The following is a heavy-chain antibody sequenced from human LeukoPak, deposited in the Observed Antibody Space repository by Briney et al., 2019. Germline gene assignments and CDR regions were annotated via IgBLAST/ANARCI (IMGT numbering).Heavy chain of an antibody. J-gene: IGHJ5*02. V-gene: IGHV4-59*12. CDR3: ARAAVRGYYSQGWFDP. CDR2: IYYSGST. D-gene: IGHD3-22*01. Sequence: SETLSLTCTVSGGSISSYYWSSIRQPPRKGLERSGHIYYSGSTNYTPSLKSRVTISVDTSKYQFSLKLSSVTAADTAVYYCARAAVRGYYSQGWFDPWGQGTLVTVSS. CDR1: GGSISSYY.